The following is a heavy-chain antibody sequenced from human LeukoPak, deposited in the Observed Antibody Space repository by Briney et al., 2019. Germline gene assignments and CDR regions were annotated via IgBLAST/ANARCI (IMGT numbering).Heavy chain of an antibody. D-gene: IGHD4-23*01. V-gene: IGHV1-2*02. CDR3: ARAPYGGKVVGYYYMDV. CDR2: INPDSGGT. CDR1: GYPFTGYY. Sequence: EASVKVSCKASGYPFTGYYLHWVRQAPGQGLEWMGWINPDSGGTNYAQKFQGRVTMTRDTSISTAYMELSSLRSDDTAVYYCARAPYGGKVVGYYYMDVWGKGTTVTVSS. J-gene: IGHJ6*03.